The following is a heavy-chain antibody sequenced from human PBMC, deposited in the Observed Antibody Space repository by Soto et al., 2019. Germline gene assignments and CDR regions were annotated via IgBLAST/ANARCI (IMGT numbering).Heavy chain of an antibody. CDR3: ARDQGLQGVNALAFDI. CDR1: GGSISSYY. CDR2: IYYSGST. D-gene: IGHD3-16*01. Sequence: SETLSLTCTVCGGSISSYYWSWIRQPPGKGLEWIGYIYYSGSTNYNPSLKSRVTISVDTSKNQFSLKLSSVTAADTAVYYCARDQGLQGVNALAFDIWGQGTMVTVSS. V-gene: IGHV4-59*01. J-gene: IGHJ3*02.